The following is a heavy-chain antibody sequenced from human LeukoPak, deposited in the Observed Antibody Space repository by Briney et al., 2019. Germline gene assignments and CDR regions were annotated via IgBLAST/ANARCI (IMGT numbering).Heavy chain of an antibody. Sequence: GGSLRLSCAAPGFTFSSYAMSWVRQAPGKGLEWVSAISGSGGSTYYADSVKGRFTISRDNSKNTLYLQMNSLRAEDTAVYYCAKMGVCTSFYYFDYWGQGTLVTVSS. V-gene: IGHV3-23*01. J-gene: IGHJ4*02. CDR3: AKMGVCTSFYYFDY. D-gene: IGHD2-2*01. CDR1: GFTFSSYA. CDR2: ISGSGGST.